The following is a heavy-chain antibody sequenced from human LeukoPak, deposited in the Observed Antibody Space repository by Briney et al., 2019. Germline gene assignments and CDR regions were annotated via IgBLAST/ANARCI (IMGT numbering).Heavy chain of an antibody. CDR3: ARANSSGGAFDI. Sequence: PSETLSLTCTVSGGSISSGGYYWSWIRQHPGKGLEWIGYIYYSGSTYYNPSLKSRVTISVGTSKNQFSLKLSSVTAADTAVYYCARANSSGGAFDIWGQGTMVTVSS. V-gene: IGHV4-31*03. J-gene: IGHJ3*02. CDR1: GGSISSGGYY. CDR2: IYYSGST. D-gene: IGHD2/OR15-2a*01.